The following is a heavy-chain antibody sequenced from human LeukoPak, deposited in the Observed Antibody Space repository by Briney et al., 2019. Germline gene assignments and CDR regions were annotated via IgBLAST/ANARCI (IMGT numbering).Heavy chain of an antibody. CDR1: GFTFSSYA. D-gene: IGHD3-22*01. CDR3: AKDSGYYDSSGYFPAEYFQH. CDR2: ISGSGGST. V-gene: IGHV3-23*01. J-gene: IGHJ1*01. Sequence: GGSLRLSCAASGFTFSSYAMSWVRQAPGEGLEWVSAISGSGGSTYYADSVKGRFTISRDNSKNTLYLQMNSLRAEDTAVYYCAKDSGYYDSSGYFPAEYFQHWGQGTLVTVSS.